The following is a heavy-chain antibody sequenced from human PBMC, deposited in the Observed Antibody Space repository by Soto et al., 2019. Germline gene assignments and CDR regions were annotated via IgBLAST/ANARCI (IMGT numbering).Heavy chain of an antibody. Sequence: GGSLRLSCAASGFIFSSYDMHWVRQAPGKGLEWVAFISYDGSNKYYADSVKGRFTISRDNSKNTLYLQMNSLRAEDTAVYYCAKDLTSVAYDAFDIWGQGTMVTVSS. CDR1: GFIFSSYD. CDR2: ISYDGSNK. CDR3: AKDLTSVAYDAFDI. J-gene: IGHJ3*02. V-gene: IGHV3-30*18. D-gene: IGHD3-16*01.